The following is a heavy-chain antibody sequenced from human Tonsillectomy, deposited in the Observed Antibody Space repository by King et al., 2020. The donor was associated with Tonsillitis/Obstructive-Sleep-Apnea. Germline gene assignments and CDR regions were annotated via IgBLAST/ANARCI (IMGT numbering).Heavy chain of an antibody. Sequence: VQLVQSGAELKKPGESLKISCEGSGYSFTGYWIGWVRQMPGKGLEWVGIIHPGDSEIRYSPSFHGQVTISADKSISTAYLQWSSLEASDTAMYYCARRAGQNRMFNWFDSWGQGTLVTVSS. CDR2: IHPGDSEI. CDR1: GYSFTGYW. CDR3: ARRAGQNRMFNWFDS. D-gene: IGHD3-10*01. V-gene: IGHV5-51*03. J-gene: IGHJ5*01.